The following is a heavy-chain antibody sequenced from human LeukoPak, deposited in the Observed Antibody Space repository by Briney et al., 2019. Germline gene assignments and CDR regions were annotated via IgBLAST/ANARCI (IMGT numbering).Heavy chain of an antibody. CDR2: IYADGTT. J-gene: IGHJ4*02. V-gene: IGHV3-53*01. Sequence: GGSLRLSCAASGITVSSNFMSWVRQAPGKGLEWVSMIYADGTTHYTDSVKGRFTISRDNSKNTLYLQMNGLRAEDTAVYYCAKEIRHLGHCSGGSCYSDYWGQGTLVTVSS. CDR1: GITVSSNF. CDR3: AKEIRHLGHCSGGSCYSDY. D-gene: IGHD2-15*01.